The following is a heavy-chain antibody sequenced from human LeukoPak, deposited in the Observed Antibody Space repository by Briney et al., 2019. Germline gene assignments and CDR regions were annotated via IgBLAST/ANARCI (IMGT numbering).Heavy chain of an antibody. CDR1: GFTFEDYG. CDR2: VNWNGGST. CDR3: ARVSGDYTYYFDY. D-gene: IGHD4-17*01. J-gene: IGHJ4*02. V-gene: IGHV3-20*04. Sequence: GGSLRLSCAASGFTFEDYGMSWVRQAPGKGLEWVSGVNWNGGSTGYADSVKGRITISRDNAKNSLYLQMNSLRAEDTAVYYCARVSGDYTYYFDYWGQGTLVTVSS.